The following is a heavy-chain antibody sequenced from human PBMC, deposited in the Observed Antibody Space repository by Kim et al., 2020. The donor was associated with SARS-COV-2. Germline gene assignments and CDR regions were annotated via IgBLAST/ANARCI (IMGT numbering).Heavy chain of an antibody. D-gene: IGHD6-6*01. V-gene: IGHV3-30*01. Sequence: YYASSVKGRFTISRDNSKNTLYLQMNSLRAEDTAVYYCASRIAARLILDYWGQGTLVTVSS. CDR3: ASRIAARLILDY. J-gene: IGHJ4*02.